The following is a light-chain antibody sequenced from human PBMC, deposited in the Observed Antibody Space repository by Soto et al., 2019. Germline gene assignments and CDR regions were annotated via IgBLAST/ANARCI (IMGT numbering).Light chain of an antibody. CDR2: ATS. J-gene: IGKJ1*01. Sequence: DIQMTQSPSSLSASVGDRVTITCRASQTISSYLNWYQQKPGKVPKLLIYATSSLQSGVPSRFSGSGSGTDFTLTISRLEPEDFAVYYCQQYGNSPPTFGQETKVEIK. V-gene: IGKV1-39*01. CDR1: QTISSY. CDR3: QQYGNSPPT.